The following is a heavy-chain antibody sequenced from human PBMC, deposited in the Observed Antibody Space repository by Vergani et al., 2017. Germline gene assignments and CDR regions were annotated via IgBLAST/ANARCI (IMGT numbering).Heavy chain of an antibody. CDR2: IKSDGRT. CDR1: GFSFSSYS. CDR3: TRSECSGTTCYGHYFDL. J-gene: IGHJ4*01. D-gene: IGHD2-15*01. Sequence: VQLEESGGGVVQPGRSLRLSCAASGFSFSSYSMSWVRQAPGKGLEWVSVIKSDGRTSYAESVRGRFTISRDTSRNAVYLQMNILRVEDTGVYYCTRSECSGTTCYGHYFDLWGHGILVTVSS. V-gene: IGHV3-66*02.